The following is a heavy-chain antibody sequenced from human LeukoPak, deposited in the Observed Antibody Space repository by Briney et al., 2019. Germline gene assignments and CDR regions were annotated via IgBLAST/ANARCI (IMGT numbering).Heavy chain of an antibody. Sequence: PSETLSLTCTVSGGSISSYYWSWIRQPPGKGLEWIGYIYYSGSTNYNPSLKSRVTISVDTSKNRFSLKLSSVTAADTAVYYCARVAYDSSGYYYRLDYWGQGTLVTVSS. CDR2: IYYSGST. V-gene: IGHV4-59*01. D-gene: IGHD3-22*01. CDR3: ARVAYDSSGYYYRLDY. J-gene: IGHJ4*02. CDR1: GGSISSYY.